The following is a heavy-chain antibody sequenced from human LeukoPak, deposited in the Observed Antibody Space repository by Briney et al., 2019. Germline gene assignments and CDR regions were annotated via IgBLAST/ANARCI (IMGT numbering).Heavy chain of an antibody. V-gene: IGHV3-21*01. J-gene: IGHJ4*02. D-gene: IGHD6-19*01. Sequence: PGRSLRLSCAASGFTFSSYGMHWVRQAPGKGLEWVSSITSPVGHIYYADSLKGRITISRDNARSSLYLQMNSLRAEDTAVYYCATDGRSSGWYGFDYWGQGTLVTVSS. CDR2: ITSPVGHI. CDR3: ATDGRSSGWYGFDY. CDR1: GFTFSSYG.